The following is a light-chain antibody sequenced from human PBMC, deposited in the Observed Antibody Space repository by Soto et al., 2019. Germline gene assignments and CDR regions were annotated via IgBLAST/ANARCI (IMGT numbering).Light chain of an antibody. CDR1: QTVSSS. Sequence: EIVLTQSPATLSLSPGERATLSCRASQTVSSSLAWYQQKPGQAPRLLIYDTSSRATGIPDRFSGSGSGTDFTLTISRLEPEDFSVFYCQQYGTSEIIFGQGTRLEI. CDR2: DTS. V-gene: IGKV3-20*01. CDR3: QQYGTSEII. J-gene: IGKJ5*01.